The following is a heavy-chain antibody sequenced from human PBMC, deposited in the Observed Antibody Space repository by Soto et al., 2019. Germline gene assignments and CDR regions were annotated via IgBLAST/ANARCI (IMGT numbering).Heavy chain of an antibody. CDR3: ATDIGSSSGGSCTYDWYFDL. J-gene: IGHJ2*01. V-gene: IGHV1-46*01. CDR1: GYTFTNSY. D-gene: IGHD2-15*01. Sequence: QVQLVQSGAEVRKPGASVKVSCKASGYTFTNSYMHWVRQAPGQGLEWMGIINPSGGSANYAQRFRGRVTMTRATSTSTVYMELSSLKSEDTAVYYCATDIGSSSGGSCTYDWYFDLWGRGTLVTVSS. CDR2: INPSGGSA.